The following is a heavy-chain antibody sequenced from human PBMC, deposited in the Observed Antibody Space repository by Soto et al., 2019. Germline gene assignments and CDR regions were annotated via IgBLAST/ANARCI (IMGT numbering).Heavy chain of an antibody. D-gene: IGHD5-18*01. CDR3: ARGGVTADY. Sequence: QLQLQESGSGLVKPSQTLSLTCAVSGGSISSGGYSWSWIRQPPGKGLECIGYISHSGRTYYNPSRKSRVTVSVDRSKNQFSLKLSSVTAADTAVYYCARGGVTADYWGQGTLVTVSS. CDR1: GGSISSGGYS. CDR2: ISHSGRT. J-gene: IGHJ4*02. V-gene: IGHV4-30-2*01.